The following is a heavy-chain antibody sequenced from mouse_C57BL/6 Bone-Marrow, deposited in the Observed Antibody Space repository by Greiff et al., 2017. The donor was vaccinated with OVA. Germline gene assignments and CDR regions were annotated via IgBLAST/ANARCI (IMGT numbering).Heavy chain of an antibody. CDR1: GYTFTSYW. CDR3: ARSWDY. CDR2: IYPRDGST. V-gene: IGHV1-85*01. J-gene: IGHJ2*01. Sequence: QVQLQQPGAELVKPGASVKLSCKASGYTFTSYWMHWVKQRPGQGLEWIGWIYPRDGSTKYNEKFKGKATLTVDTSSSTAYMELHSLTSEDSAVYFCARSWDYWGQGTTLTVSS.